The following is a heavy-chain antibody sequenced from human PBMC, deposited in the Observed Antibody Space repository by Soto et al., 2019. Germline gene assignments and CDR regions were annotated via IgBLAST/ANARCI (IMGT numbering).Heavy chain of an antibody. J-gene: IGHJ4*02. CDR3: AKTQPNSRAEAATADY. Sequence: EVQLLESGGGLVQPGGSLRLSCAASGFTFSSYAMSWVRQAPGKGLEWVSAISGSGGSTYYADSVKGRFTISRDKSKNTLYLQMNSLRAEDTAADYCAKTQPNSRAEAATADYWGQGTLVTVSS. CDR2: ISGSGGST. V-gene: IGHV3-23*01. D-gene: IGHD6-13*01. CDR1: GFTFSSYA.